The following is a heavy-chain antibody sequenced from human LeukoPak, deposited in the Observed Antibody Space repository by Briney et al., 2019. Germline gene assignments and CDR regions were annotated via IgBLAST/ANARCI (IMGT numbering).Heavy chain of an antibody. V-gene: IGHV4-61*02. J-gene: IGHJ3*02. CDR1: GVSSSSGSYY. D-gene: IGHD2-8*01. Sequence: SQTLSLTCTVSGVSSSSGSYYCNWIRQPAGKGLEWIGRIYTSGSTNYNPPLKSRVTISVDTSKNQFSLKLSSVTAADTAVYYCARVPPYAINRHAFDIWGQGTMVTVSS. CDR3: ARVPPYAINRHAFDI. CDR2: IYTSGST.